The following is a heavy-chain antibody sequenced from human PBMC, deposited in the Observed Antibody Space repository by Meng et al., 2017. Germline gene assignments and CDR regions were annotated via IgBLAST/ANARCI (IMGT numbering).Heavy chain of an antibody. Sequence: ASVKVSCKASGYTFTSYYMHWVRQAPGQGLEWMGIINPSGGSTSYAQKFQGRVTMTRDTSTSTVYMELSSLRSEDTAVYYCARELTTVTDHYGNDAFDIWGQGTTVTVSS. V-gene: IGHV1-46*01. J-gene: IGHJ3*02. CDR3: ARELTTVTDHYGNDAFDI. CDR2: INPSGGST. D-gene: IGHD4-17*01. CDR1: GYTFTSYY.